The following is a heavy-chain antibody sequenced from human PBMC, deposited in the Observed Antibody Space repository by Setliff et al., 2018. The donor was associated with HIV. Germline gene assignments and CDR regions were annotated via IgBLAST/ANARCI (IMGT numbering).Heavy chain of an antibody. CDR3: AREVDVVTTSDAFDI. J-gene: IGHJ3*02. CDR2: VYPSGST. V-gene: IGHV4-30-2*05. CDR1: GGSIRSSGYF. D-gene: IGHD2-21*02. Sequence: PSETLSLTCAVSGGSIRSSGYFWTWIRQPAGKGLEWIGHVYPSGSTYYNPSLKSRTTISLDTSMNQFSLKLTSVTAADTAVYYCAREVDVVTTSDAFDIWGQGTMVTVSS.